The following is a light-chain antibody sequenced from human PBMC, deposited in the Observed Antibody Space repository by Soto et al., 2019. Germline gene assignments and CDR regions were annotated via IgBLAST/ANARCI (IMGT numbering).Light chain of an antibody. Sequence: IVLTQSPATLSVSPGARATLYCRASQTISSSLACYQQKPGQAPRLLIFGASPRATGVPARFSGGGSGTLFTLTISSLQSEDFGVYYCQQYNTWPWTFGQGTKVDI. J-gene: IGKJ1*01. CDR3: QQYNTWPWT. V-gene: IGKV3-15*01. CDR1: QTISSS. CDR2: GAS.